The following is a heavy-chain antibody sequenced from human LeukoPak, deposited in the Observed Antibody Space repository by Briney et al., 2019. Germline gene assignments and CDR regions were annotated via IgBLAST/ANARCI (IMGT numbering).Heavy chain of an antibody. CDR3: ASSPGFGSSWHDY. V-gene: IGHV4-39*01. CDR2: VYYSGYT. Sequence: SETLSLTCTVSGGSVRDSTYYWGWIRQPPGKGLEWIGSVYYSGYTYHNPSLKSRVTMSVDASKNQFSLKLTSVTAADTAVYYCASSPGFGSSWHDYWGQGTLVTVSS. D-gene: IGHD6-13*01. CDR1: GGSVRDSTYY. J-gene: IGHJ4*02.